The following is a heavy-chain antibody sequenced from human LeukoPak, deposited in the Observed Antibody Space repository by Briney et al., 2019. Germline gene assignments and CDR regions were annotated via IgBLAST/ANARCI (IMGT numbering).Heavy chain of an antibody. CDR3: ARGAGGYRVDP. J-gene: IGHJ5*02. CDR1: RRSISDYY. Sequence: SQTLSLTCTVSRRSISDYYWTWVRHPPGKALEYIGYIYNRGTTYHNPSLKSRVTISADTSKKQFSLKLTSLTAADTAVYYCARGAGGYRVDPWGQGTLVTVSS. V-gene: IGHV4-59*01. D-gene: IGHD1-1*01. CDR2: IYNRGTT.